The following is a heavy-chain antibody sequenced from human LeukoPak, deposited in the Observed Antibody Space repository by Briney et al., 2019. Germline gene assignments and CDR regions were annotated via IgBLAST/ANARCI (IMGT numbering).Heavy chain of an antibody. D-gene: IGHD3-10*01. CDR2: IYYSGST. J-gene: IGHJ4*02. CDR1: GGSISSGGYS. CDR3: ARVILGFGELLYFYFDY. V-gene: IGHV4-39*07. Sequence: SQTLSLTCAVSGGSISSGGYSWSRIRQPPGKGLEWIGSIYYSGSTYYNPSLKSRVTISVDTSKNQFSLKLSSVTAADTAVYYCARVILGFGELLYFYFDYWGQGTLVTVSS.